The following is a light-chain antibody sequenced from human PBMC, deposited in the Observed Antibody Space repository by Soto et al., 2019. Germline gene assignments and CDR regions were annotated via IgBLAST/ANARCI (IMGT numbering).Light chain of an antibody. Sequence: DIQLTQSPSFLSASVGDRVTITCRASQGISSYLTWYQQKPGKAPKLLIYAASTLQSGVPSRFSGSGSGTEFTLTISSLQPEDSATYYCQQLNSCPLTFGGGTKVDIK. CDR3: QQLNSCPLT. CDR2: AAS. CDR1: QGISSY. V-gene: IGKV1-9*01. J-gene: IGKJ4*01.